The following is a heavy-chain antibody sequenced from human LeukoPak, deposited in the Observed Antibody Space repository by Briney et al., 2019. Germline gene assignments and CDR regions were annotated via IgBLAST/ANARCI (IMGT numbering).Heavy chain of an antibody. D-gene: IGHD6-13*01. Sequence: EASVKVSCKASGYTFTGYYMHWVRQAPGQGLEWMGWINPNSGGANYAQKFQGRVTMTRDTSISTAYMELSRLRSDDTAVYYCVRSHYSSSWYLPAEYFQHWGQGTLVTVSS. V-gene: IGHV1-2*02. CDR3: VRSHYSSSWYLPAEYFQH. CDR1: GYTFTGYY. J-gene: IGHJ1*01. CDR2: INPNSGGA.